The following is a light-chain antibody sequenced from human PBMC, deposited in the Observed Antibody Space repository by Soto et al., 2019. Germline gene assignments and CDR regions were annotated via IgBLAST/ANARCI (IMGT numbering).Light chain of an antibody. V-gene: IGKV3-20*01. Sequence: EIVLTQSPGTLSLSPGERATLSCRASQIVSSNYLAWYQQKPGQAPRLVIYGASNRATGIPDRLSGSGSGTDFTITINRLEPEDFAVYYCQQYGSSPPYTFGQGTKLDIK. CDR1: QIVSSNY. J-gene: IGKJ2*01. CDR3: QQYGSSPPYT. CDR2: GAS.